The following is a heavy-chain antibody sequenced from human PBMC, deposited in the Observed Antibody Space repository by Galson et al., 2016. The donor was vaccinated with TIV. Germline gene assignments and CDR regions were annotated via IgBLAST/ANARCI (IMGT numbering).Heavy chain of an antibody. V-gene: IGHV3-66*01. J-gene: IGHJ6*02. CDR3: ARERRYCGNECYLHYYYGMDV. D-gene: IGHD2-21*01. CDR2: ISSAGTT. Sequence: LRLSCAASGVSVSDNYMTWVRQAPGKGLEWVSLISSAGTTSYTDSVRGRFTISRDNSKNTLYLQMNSLRAEDTAVYYCARERRYCGNECYLHYYYGMDVWGQGTTVTVSS. CDR1: GVSVSDNY.